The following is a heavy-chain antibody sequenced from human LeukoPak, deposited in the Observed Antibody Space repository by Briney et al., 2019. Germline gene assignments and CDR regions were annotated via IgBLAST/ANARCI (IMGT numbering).Heavy chain of an antibody. CDR3: ATTVPGYPDDYFDY. V-gene: IGHV3-48*04. J-gene: IGHJ4*02. D-gene: IGHD6-19*01. CDR2: IISRGDTT. Sequence: GGSLRLSCAASGFTFNAYIINWVRQAPGKGLEWVSNIISRGDTTHNADSVKGRFTITRDNAKNSVFLQLNSLRAEDTAVYYCATTVPGYPDDYFDYWGQGTLVTVSS. CDR1: GFTFNAYI.